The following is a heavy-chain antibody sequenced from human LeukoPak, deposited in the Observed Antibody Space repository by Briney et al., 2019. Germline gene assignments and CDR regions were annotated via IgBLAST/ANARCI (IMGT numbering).Heavy chain of an antibody. CDR3: ARVHLRGYNWNHAY. CDR2: INWNGGST. Sequence: RTGGSLRLSCAASGFTFDDYGMSWVRQAPGKGLEWVSGINWNGGSTGYADSVKGRFTISRDNAKNSLYLQMNSLRAEDTALYYCARVHLRGYNWNHAYWDEERLVTVSS. V-gene: IGHV3-20*04. CDR1: GFTFDDYG. J-gene: IGHJ4*02. D-gene: IGHD1-20*01.